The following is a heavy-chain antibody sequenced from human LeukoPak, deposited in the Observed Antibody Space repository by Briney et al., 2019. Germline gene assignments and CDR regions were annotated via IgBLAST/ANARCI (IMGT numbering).Heavy chain of an antibody. CDR1: GYTFTGYY. J-gene: IGHJ6*03. D-gene: IGHD2-2*01. CDR2: INPNSGGT. Sequence: ASVKVSCKASGYTFTGYYMHWVRQAPGQGLEWMGWINPNSGGTNYAQKFQGRVTMTRDTSISTAYMELSRLRSDDTAVYYRAREESSSSWPFYYYYYMDVWGKGTTVTVSS. CDR3: AREESSSSWPFYYYYYMDV. V-gene: IGHV1-2*02.